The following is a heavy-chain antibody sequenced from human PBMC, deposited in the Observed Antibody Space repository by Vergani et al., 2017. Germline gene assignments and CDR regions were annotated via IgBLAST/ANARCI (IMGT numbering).Heavy chain of an antibody. CDR2: IKSKTYGGTT. Sequence: EVQLMESGGGLVKPGGSLRLSCAASGFTFSNAWMSWVRQAPGKGLEWVGRIKSKTYGGTTDYAAPVKGRFTISRDDSKNTLYLQMNSLKTEDTAVYYCTTDLVMMITFRGVIDWGQGTLVTVSS. V-gene: IGHV3-15*01. D-gene: IGHD3-16*02. CDR3: TTDLVMMITFRGVID. CDR1: GFTFSNAW. J-gene: IGHJ4*02.